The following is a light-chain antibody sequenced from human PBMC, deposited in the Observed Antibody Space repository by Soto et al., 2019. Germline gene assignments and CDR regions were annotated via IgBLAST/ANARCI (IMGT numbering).Light chain of an antibody. CDR3: QHYNSYSEA. CDR1: QDVRSF. V-gene: IGKV1-16*01. Sequence: DTQMTQSPSSLSASVGDRVSITCQASQDVRSFLNWYQQKPGKAPKLLIYAASSLQSGVPSRFSGSGSGTEFTLTISSLQPDDFATYYCQHYNSYSEAFGQGTKVDIK. CDR2: AAS. J-gene: IGKJ1*01.